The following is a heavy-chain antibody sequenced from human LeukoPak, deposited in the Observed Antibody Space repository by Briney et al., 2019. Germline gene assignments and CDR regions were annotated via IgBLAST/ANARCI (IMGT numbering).Heavy chain of an antibody. Sequence: PGGSLRLSCAASGFTFSSYSMNWVRQAPGKGLEWVSSISRSSSYIYYADSVKGRFTISRDNAKNSLYLQMNSLRAEDTAVYYCARDWATSDAFDIWGQGTMVTVSS. V-gene: IGHV3-21*01. CDR2: ISRSSSYI. CDR3: ARDWATSDAFDI. CDR1: GFTFSSYS. D-gene: IGHD5-12*01. J-gene: IGHJ3*02.